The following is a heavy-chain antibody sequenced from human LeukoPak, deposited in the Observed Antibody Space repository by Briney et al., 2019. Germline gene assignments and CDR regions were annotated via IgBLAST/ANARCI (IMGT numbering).Heavy chain of an antibody. Sequence: PSETLSLTCTVSGGSISSYYWSWIRQPPGKGLEWIGYIYYSGSTNYNPSLKSRVTISVDTSKNQFSLKLSSVTAADTAVYYCARAYSSSWTARIDPWGQGTLVTVSS. J-gene: IGHJ5*02. CDR1: GGSISSYY. CDR3: ARAYSSSWTARIDP. CDR2: IYYSGST. D-gene: IGHD6-13*01. V-gene: IGHV4-59*01.